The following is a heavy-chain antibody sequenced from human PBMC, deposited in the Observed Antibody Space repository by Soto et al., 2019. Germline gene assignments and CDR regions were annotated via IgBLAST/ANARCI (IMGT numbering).Heavy chain of an antibody. V-gene: IGHV3-23*01. Sequence: EVQLLESGGGLVQPGGSLRLSCAASVFTFSRHGMSLVRQASGMGREWVSAVTRSGGTTYYADSVKGRFTISRANPKNPLYFQMNSLIVEATAVSPCAAVVCGGVNQFCVDYRGQVGRVTVS. CDR1: VFTFSRHG. CDR3: AAVVCGGVNQFCVDY. D-gene: IGHD1-26*01. J-gene: IGHJ4*02. CDR2: VTRSGGTT.